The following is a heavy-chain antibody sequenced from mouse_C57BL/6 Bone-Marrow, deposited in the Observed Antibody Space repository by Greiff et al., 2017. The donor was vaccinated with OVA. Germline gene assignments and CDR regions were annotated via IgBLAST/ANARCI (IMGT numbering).Heavy chain of an antibody. Sequence: QVQLQQSGAELARPGASVKLSCKASGYTFTSYGISWVKQRTGQGLEWIGEIYPRSGNTYYNEKFKGKATLTADKSSSTAYMELRSLTSEDSAVYFGARRNYYGSSGWYFDVWGTGTTVTVSS. CDR3: ARRNYYGSSGWYFDV. CDR1: GYTFTSYG. D-gene: IGHD1-1*01. CDR2: IYPRSGNT. J-gene: IGHJ1*03. V-gene: IGHV1-81*01.